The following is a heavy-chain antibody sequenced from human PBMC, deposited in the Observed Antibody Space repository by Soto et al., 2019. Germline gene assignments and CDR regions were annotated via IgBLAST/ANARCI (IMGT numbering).Heavy chain of an antibody. Sequence: PSDTLSLTCAVSGGSISSGGYSWSWIRQPPGKGLEWIGYIYHSGSTYYNPSLKSRISINPDTSNNQVSLQLNSVTPDDTAVYYCARLIGNSWLDSWGQGTLVTVSS. CDR3: ARLIGNSWLDS. D-gene: IGHD3-16*01. CDR2: IYHSGST. J-gene: IGHJ5*01. CDR1: GGSISSGGYS. V-gene: IGHV4-30-2*05.